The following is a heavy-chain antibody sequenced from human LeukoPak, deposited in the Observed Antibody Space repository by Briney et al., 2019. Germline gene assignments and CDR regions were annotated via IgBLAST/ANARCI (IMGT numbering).Heavy chain of an antibody. CDR3: ARDRCSSTSCPYYYYGMYV. Sequence: GGSQRLSCAASGFTFSSYGMHWVRQAPGKGLEWVAVIWYDGSNKYYADSVKGRFTISRDNSKNTLYLQMNSLRAEDTAVYYCARDRCSSTSCPYYYYGMYVWGKGTTVTVSS. CDR2: IWYDGSNK. D-gene: IGHD2-2*01. J-gene: IGHJ6*04. CDR1: GFTFSSYG. V-gene: IGHV3-33*01.